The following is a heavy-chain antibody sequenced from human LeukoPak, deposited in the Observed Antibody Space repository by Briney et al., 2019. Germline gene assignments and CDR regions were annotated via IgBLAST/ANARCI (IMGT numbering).Heavy chain of an antibody. Sequence: SETLSLTCTVSGGSISSSSYYWGWIRQPPGTGLEWIGSIYYSGSTYYNPSLKSRVTISVDTSKNQFSLKLSSVTAADTAVYYCARHDYDFWSGYYRPFDYWGQGTLVTVSS. CDR2: IYYSGST. CDR3: ARHDYDFWSGYYRPFDY. D-gene: IGHD3-3*01. CDR1: GGSISSSSYY. J-gene: IGHJ4*02. V-gene: IGHV4-39*01.